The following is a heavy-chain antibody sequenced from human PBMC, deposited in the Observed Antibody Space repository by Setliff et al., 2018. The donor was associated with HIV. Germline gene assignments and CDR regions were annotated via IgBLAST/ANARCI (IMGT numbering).Heavy chain of an antibody. V-gene: IGHV1-69*05. CDR1: GGTFSNYR. Sequence: SVKVSCKASGGTFSNYRMSWVRQAPGQGLEWMGGIIPISGTANYAQKFQGRVTITTDESTSTAYMELSGLRSEDTAVYYCARDFGGYCSSMSCPGLFDPWGQGTLVTVSS. CDR3: ARDFGGYCSSMSCPGLFDP. CDR2: IIPISGTA. J-gene: IGHJ5*02. D-gene: IGHD2-2*01.